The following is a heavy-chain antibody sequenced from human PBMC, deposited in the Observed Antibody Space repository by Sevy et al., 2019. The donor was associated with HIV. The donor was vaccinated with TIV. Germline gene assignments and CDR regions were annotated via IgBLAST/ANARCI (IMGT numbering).Heavy chain of an antibody. J-gene: IGHJ4*02. D-gene: IGHD6-13*01. CDR1: GFTFSIYW. V-gene: IGHV3-74*01. CDR3: ARDGRAAGDFDY. Sequence: GGSLRLSCAASGFTFSIYWMHWVRHAPGKGLVWVSRISSDGSSTTYADALKGRVTISRDNAKNTLYLQMNSPRAEDTALYYCARDGRAAGDFDYWGQGTLVTVSS. CDR2: ISSDGSST.